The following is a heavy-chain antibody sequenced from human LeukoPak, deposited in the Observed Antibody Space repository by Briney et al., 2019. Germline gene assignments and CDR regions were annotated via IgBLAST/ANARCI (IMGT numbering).Heavy chain of an antibody. Sequence: ASVNVSCKASGGTFSSYAISWVRQAPGQGLEWMGGIIPIFGTANYAQKFQGRVTIIADKFTSTAYMELSSLRSEDTAVYYCARDQKVGATPYFGMDVWGQGTTVTVSS. CDR2: IIPIFGTA. CDR3: ARDQKVGATPYFGMDV. D-gene: IGHD1-26*01. CDR1: GGTFSSYA. J-gene: IGHJ6*02. V-gene: IGHV1-69*06.